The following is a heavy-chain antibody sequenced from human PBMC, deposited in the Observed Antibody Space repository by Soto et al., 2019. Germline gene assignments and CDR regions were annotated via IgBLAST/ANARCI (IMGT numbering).Heavy chain of an antibody. V-gene: IGHV4-39*01. J-gene: IGHJ5*02. CDR1: CDSISSSSYY. Sequence: SLTCAVSCDSISSSSYYGAWIRQPPGKGLEWIGSIHYRANSYYSPSLKSRITISVDTSKNQISLRLSSVTAADTAVYYCARPLQLAVSGFDPWGQGTLVTVSS. CDR3: ARPLQLAVSGFDP. CDR2: IHYRANS. D-gene: IGHD3-3*02.